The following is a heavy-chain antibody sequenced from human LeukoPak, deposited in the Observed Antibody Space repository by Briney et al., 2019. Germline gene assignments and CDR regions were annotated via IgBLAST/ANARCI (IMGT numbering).Heavy chain of an antibody. CDR3: ARATTRGYSYGYYPGRASYYFDY. CDR1: GYSFTSYY. CDR2: IIPIFGTA. D-gene: IGHD5-18*01. V-gene: IGHV1-69*13. J-gene: IGHJ4*02. Sequence: GASVKVSCKASGYSFTSYYMHWVRQAPGQGLEWMGGIIPIFGTANYAQKFQGRVTITADESTSTAYMELSSLRSDDTAVYYCARATTRGYSYGYYPGRASYYFDYWGQGTLVTVSS.